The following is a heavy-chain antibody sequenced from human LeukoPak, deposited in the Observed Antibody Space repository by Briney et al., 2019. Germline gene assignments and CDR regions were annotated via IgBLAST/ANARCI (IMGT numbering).Heavy chain of an antibody. CDR2: VSNGGNV. CDR3: ARSGWNNGKAYFQS. Sequence: PSETLSLTCTVSGGSITGYYWIWVRQPPGKGLEWLGYVSNGGNVKYNPSLRSRVTISSDSWQSHVSLRLTSVTAADTAVYYCARSGWNNGKAYFQSWGQGTLVRIST. CDR1: GGSITGYY. V-gene: IGHV4-59*01. J-gene: IGHJ1*01. D-gene: IGHD2-8*01.